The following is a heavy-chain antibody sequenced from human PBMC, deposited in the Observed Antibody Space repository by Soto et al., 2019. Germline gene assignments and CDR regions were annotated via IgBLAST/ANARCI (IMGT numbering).Heavy chain of an antibody. CDR2: INPNSGGT. CDR3: ARDLRARDGEYGMDV. V-gene: IGHV1-2*04. J-gene: IGHJ6*02. Sequence: ASVKVSCKASGYTFTGYYMHWVRQAPGQGLEWMGWINPNSGGTNYAQKFQGWVTMTRDTSISTAYMELSRLRSDDTAVYYCARDLRARDGEYGMDVWGQGTTVTVS. D-gene: IGHD2-21*01. CDR1: GYTFTGYY.